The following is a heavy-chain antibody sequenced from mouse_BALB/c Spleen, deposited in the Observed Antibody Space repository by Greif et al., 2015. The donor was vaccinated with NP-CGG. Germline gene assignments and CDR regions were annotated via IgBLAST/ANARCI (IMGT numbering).Heavy chain of an antibody. CDR3: ARRGYGNQYYFDY. CDR1: GYTFSSYW. V-gene: IGHV1-9*01. Sequence: VQGVESGAELMKPGASVKISCKATGYTFSSYWIEWVKQRPGHGLEWIGEILPGSGSTNYNEKFKGKATFTADTSSNTAYMQLSSLTSEDSAVYYCARRGYGNQYYFDYWGQGTTLIVSS. CDR2: ILPGSGST. J-gene: IGHJ2*01. D-gene: IGHD2-1*01.